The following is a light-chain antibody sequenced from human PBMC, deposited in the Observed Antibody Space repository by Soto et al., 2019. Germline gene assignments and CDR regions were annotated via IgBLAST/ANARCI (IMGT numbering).Light chain of an antibody. CDR2: KAS. CDR1: QSISSW. CDR3: QQYNGYFSWT. J-gene: IGKJ1*01. Sequence: DLQMTQSPSTLSASVGDRVTITCRASQSISSWLAWYQQKPGKAPKLLIYKASSLQSGVPSRFSGSGYGTEFTLTISSLQPDDFATYYCQQYNGYFSWTFGQGTTVEIK. V-gene: IGKV1-5*03.